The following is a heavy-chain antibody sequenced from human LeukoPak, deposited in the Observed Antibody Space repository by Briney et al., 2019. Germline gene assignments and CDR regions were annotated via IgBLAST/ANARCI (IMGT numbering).Heavy chain of an antibody. CDR2: IYSGGST. V-gene: IGHV3-53*01. J-gene: IGHJ4*02. CDR3: ARIQEPEYYFDC. Sequence: PGGSLRLSCAASGFTVSSNYMSWVRQAPGKGLEWVSVIYSGGSTYYADSVKGRFTISRDNSKNTLYLQMNSLRAEDTAVYYCARIQEPEYYFDCWGQGTLVTVSS. D-gene: IGHD5-18*01. CDR1: GFTVSSNY.